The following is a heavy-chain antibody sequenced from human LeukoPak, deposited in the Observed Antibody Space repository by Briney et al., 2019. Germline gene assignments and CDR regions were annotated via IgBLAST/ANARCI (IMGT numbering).Heavy chain of an antibody. J-gene: IGHJ4*02. V-gene: IGHV1-69*06. D-gene: IGHD1-7*01. CDR1: GGTFXXYA. Sequence: VXXXXXAXGGTFXXYAISWVRQAPGQGLEWMGGIIPIFGTANYAQKFQGRVTMTEDTSTDTAYMELSSLRSEDTAVYYCATGTTFFNYWGQGTLVTVSS. CDR2: IIPIFGTA. CDR3: ATGTTFFNY.